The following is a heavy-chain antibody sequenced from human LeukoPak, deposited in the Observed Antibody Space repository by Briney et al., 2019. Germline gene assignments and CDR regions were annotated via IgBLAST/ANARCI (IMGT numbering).Heavy chain of an antibody. D-gene: IGHD3-10*01. CDR1: GFTFSSYA. CDR2: ISYDGSDK. Sequence: GGSLRLSCAASGFTFSSYAMNWVRQAPGKGLEWVAVISYDGSDKYYADYVKGRFTISRDSSKDTLYLQMNSLRAEDTAVYYCARGSRRGDFDYWGQGTLVTVSS. J-gene: IGHJ4*02. V-gene: IGHV3-30-3*01. CDR3: ARGSRRGDFDY.